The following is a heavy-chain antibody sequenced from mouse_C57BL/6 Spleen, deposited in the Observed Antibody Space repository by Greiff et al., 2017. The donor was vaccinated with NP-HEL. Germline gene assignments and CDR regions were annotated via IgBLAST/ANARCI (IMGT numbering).Heavy chain of an antibody. CDR2: IYPGSGST. J-gene: IGHJ3*01. CDR3: ARQDYYGSSPFAY. Sequence: VQLQQPGAELVQPGASVKMSCKASGYTFTSYWITWVKQRPGQGLEWIGDIYPGSGSTNYNEKFKSKATLTVDTSSSTAYMQLSSLTSEDSAVYYCARQDYYGSSPFAYWGQGTLVTVSA. CDR1: GYTFTSYW. V-gene: IGHV1-55*01. D-gene: IGHD1-1*01.